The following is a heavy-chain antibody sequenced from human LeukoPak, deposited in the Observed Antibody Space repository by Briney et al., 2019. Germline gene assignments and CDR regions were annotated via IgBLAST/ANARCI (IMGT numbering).Heavy chain of an antibody. CDR2: IYYSGST. CDR3: ARQLKTISVRWGVLNFDP. D-gene: IGHD5/OR15-5a*01. CDR1: GGSISSSSYY. Sequence: SETLSLTCTVSGGSISSSSYYWGWIRQPPGKGLEWIGSIYYSGSTYYNPSLKSRVTISVDTSKNQFSLKLSSVTAADTAVYYCARQLKTISVRWGVLNFDPWGQGTLVTVSS. J-gene: IGHJ5*02. V-gene: IGHV4-39*01.